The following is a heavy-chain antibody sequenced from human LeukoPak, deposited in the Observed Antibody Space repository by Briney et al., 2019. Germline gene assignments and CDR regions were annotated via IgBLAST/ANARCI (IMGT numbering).Heavy chain of an antibody. D-gene: IGHD3-9*01. CDR1: NGTFSGYY. Sequence: SETLCFTCGVYNGTFSGYYWTWIRQPPGRGLEWIGDISHSGSSHYNSSLKSRLSMSVDTSKNQFSLTLTAVTAADTAVYYCGRRPYFDILAGSQMWGTVDHWGQGALVTVSS. CDR3: GRRPYFDILAGSQMWGTVDH. CDR2: ISHSGSS. V-gene: IGHV4-34*01. J-gene: IGHJ4*02.